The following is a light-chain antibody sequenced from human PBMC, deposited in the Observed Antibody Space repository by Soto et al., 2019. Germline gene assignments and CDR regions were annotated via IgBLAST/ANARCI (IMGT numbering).Light chain of an antibody. J-gene: IGLJ1*01. CDR2: DVS. CDR3: NSYTSDNTYV. CDR1: SSDVGAFNY. Sequence: QSALTQPASVSGSPGQAITISCSGTSSDVGAFNYVSWYQQHPGKAPKLMICDVSNRPSGVSNRFSGSKSGNTASLTISGLRAKDEADYYCNSYTSDNTYVFGTGTKVTVL. V-gene: IGLV2-14*03.